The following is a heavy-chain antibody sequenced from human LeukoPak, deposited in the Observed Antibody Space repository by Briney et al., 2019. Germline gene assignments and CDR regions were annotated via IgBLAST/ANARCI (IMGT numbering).Heavy chain of an antibody. CDR3: ASIAVAVD. J-gene: IGHJ4*02. CDR1: GFTFSSYA. Sequence: GGSLRLSCAASGFTFSSYAMHWVRQAPGKGLEWVAVISYDGSNKYYADSVKGRFTISRDNSKNTLYLQMNSLRAEDTAVYYCASIAVAVDWGQRTLVTVSS. CDR2: ISYDGSNK. V-gene: IGHV3-30*04. D-gene: IGHD6-19*01.